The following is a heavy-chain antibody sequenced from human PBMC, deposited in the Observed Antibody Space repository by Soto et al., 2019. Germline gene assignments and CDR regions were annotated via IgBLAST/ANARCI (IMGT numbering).Heavy chain of an antibody. D-gene: IGHD2-21*02. CDR3: AKLMQVVVTAATDY. CDR1: GFTFSSYG. V-gene: IGHV3-30*18. J-gene: IGHJ4*02. Sequence: QVQLVESGGGVVQPGRSLRLSCAASGFTFSSYGMHWVRQAPGKGLEWVAVISYDGSNKYYADSVKGRFTISRDNSKNQLYLQMNSLRAEDTAVYYCAKLMQVVVTAATDYWGQGTLVTVSS. CDR2: ISYDGSNK.